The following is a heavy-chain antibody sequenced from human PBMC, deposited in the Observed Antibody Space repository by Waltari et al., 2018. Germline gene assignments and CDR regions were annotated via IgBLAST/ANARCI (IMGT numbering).Heavy chain of an antibody. D-gene: IGHD6-6*01. CDR2: INSDGSST. V-gene: IGHV3-74*01. CDR3: ARSPSSSSPYYYYGMDV. J-gene: IGHJ6*02. CDR1: GFTFSSYW. Sequence: EVQLVESGGGLVQPGGSLRLSCAASGFTFSSYWMHWVRQAPGKGLVWVSRINSDGSSTSYADSVKGRFTISRDNAKNTLYLQMNSLRAEDTAVYYCARSPSSSSPYYYYGMDVWGQGTTITVSS.